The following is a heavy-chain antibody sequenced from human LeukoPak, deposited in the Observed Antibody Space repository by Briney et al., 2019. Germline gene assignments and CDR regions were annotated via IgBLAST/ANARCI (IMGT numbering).Heavy chain of an antibody. Sequence: GGSLRPSCTASGFAFDEHGMSWGRQVSGKGLEWVSGINWSGGSRGYADPLRGRFTISRDNAKNSLYLQMDSLRAEDTALYYCARAPVTSPFYFDYWGQGTLVTVSS. J-gene: IGHJ4*02. CDR2: INWSGGSR. CDR3: ARAPVTSPFYFDY. D-gene: IGHD2-2*01. V-gene: IGHV3-20*04. CDR1: GFAFDEHG.